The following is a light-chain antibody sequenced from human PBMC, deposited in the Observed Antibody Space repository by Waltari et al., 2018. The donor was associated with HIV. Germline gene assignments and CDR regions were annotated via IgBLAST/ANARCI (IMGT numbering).Light chain of an antibody. V-gene: IGKV1-39*01. CDR3: QQTYNTPHT. CDR2: GAS. CDR1: EFINSY. Sequence: DIEMTQSPSSLSASVGDRVAITCRSSEFINSYLHWYQLTPGKAPRLLVFGASTLHRGVPSRFSGSGSETDYTLTINNLQHEDFGTYFCQQTYNTPHTFGLGTRLEVK. J-gene: IGKJ5*01.